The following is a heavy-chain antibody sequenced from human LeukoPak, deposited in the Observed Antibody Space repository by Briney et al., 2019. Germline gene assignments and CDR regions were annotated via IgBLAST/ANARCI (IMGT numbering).Heavy chain of an antibody. CDR3: ARSSSVTIPGYYFDY. CDR2: ISAYNGNT. D-gene: IGHD2-21*01. J-gene: IGHJ4*02. CDR1: DYPFTSYG. V-gene: IGHV1-18*01. Sequence: ASVKVSCKASDYPFTSYGITWVRQAPGQGLEWKGWISAYNGNTNYAQKLQGRVTLTTDTSTSTAYMELRSLRSDDTAVYYCARSSSVTIPGYYFDYWGQGTLVTVSS.